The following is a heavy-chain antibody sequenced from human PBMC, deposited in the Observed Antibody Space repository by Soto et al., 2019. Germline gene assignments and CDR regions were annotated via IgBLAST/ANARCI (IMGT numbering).Heavy chain of an antibody. Sequence: GMSLRLSCAASGFTFNSYAMTWVRQAPGKGLEWVSGISGSGGGTYYADSVKGRFTISRDNSKTTLYLQMDSLRAEDTALYYCARSSDGFYYYAGMDVWGQGTTVTASS. J-gene: IGHJ6*02. V-gene: IGHV3-23*01. CDR3: ARSSDGFYYYAGMDV. CDR1: GFTFNSYA. CDR2: ISGSGGGT.